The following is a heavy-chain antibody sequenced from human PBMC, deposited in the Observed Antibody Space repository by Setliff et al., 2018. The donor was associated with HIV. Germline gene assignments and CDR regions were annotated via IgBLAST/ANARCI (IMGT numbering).Heavy chain of an antibody. V-gene: IGHV1-2*02. J-gene: IGHJ4*02. CDR1: GYTFTSYD. CDR3: ARQLSNSFDY. CDR2: ISPDNGNR. Sequence: GESLKVSCKASGYTFTSYDINWVRQATGQGLEWMGWISPDNGNRRILRRFQGRVTMTRDTSINTAYMELSGLTSDDTAVYYCARQLSNSFDYWGQGTLVTVSS. D-gene: IGHD1-1*01.